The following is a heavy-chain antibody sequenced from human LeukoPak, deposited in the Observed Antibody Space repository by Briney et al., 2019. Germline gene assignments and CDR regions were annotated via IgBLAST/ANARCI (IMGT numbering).Heavy chain of an antibody. CDR2: TYSNGRT. CDR1: GGSFSGYY. J-gene: IGHJ6*03. D-gene: IGHD2-15*01. V-gene: IGHV3-53*01. CDR3: ARVLRYCSGGNCYSGGLGYMDV. Sequence: ETLSLTCAVYGGSFSGYYWSWIRQPPGKGLEWVSVTYSNGRTYYADSVKGRFTISRDISKNTLYLQMNSLRAEDTAVYYCARVLRYCSGGNCYSGGLGYMDVWGKGTTVTISS.